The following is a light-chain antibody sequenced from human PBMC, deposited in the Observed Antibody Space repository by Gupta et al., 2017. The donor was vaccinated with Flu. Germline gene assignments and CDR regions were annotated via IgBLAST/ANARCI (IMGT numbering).Light chain of an antibody. CDR1: SSNIGNNA. CDR3: AAGDDSLNGQV. J-gene: IGLJ3*02. V-gene: IGLV1-36*01. Sequence: QSVLTQPPSVSEAPRQRVTISCSGSSSNIGNNAVNWYQQLPGKAPKLLIYYDDLMPSGVADRFSVSKYGTSASMASSGRQEEEEADYYCAAGDDSLNGQVFGGGTKLTVL. CDR2: YDD.